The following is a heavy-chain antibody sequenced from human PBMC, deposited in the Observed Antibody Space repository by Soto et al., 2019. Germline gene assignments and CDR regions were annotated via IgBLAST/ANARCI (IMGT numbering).Heavy chain of an antibody. CDR1: GYSISSGYY. J-gene: IGHJ4*02. D-gene: IGHD3-3*01. Sequence: SETLSLTCAVSGYSISSGYYWGWIRQPPGKGLEWIGTIYHSGSTYYDPSLKSRVTILVDTSKNQFSLKLSSVTAADTAVYYCAREGDDVLRFLEWLSDGGRYFDYWGQGTLVTVSS. CDR3: AREGDDVLRFLEWLSDGGRYFDY. CDR2: IYHSGST. V-gene: IGHV4-38-2*02.